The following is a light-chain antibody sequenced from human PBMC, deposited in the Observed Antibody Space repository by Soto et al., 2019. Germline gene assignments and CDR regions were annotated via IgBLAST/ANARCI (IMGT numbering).Light chain of an antibody. CDR2: DVS. Sequence: DIQMTQSPSTLSASVGDRVTITCRASQITNSWLAWYQQTPGKAPKVLIYDVSTLESGVPSRFSGSGSGTEFTLTINNLQPDDFATYYGQQYNTYSGTLGPGTKVEIK. CDR3: QQYNTYSGT. J-gene: IGKJ1*01. CDR1: QITNSW. V-gene: IGKV1-5*01.